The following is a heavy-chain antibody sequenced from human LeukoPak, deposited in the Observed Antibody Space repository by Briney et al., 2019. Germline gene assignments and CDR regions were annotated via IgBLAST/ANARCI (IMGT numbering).Heavy chain of an antibody. V-gene: IGHV3-30*02. J-gene: IGHJ4*02. D-gene: IGHD3-22*01. CDR1: GFTFSSYG. Sequence: TGXXLRLSCAASGFTFSSYGMHWVRQAPGKGLEWVAFIRYDGSNKYYADSVKGRFTISRDNSKNTLYLQMNSLRAEDTAVYYCAKDTMIVVVSVGIDYWGQGTLVTVSS. CDR2: IRYDGSNK. CDR3: AKDTMIVVVSVGIDY.